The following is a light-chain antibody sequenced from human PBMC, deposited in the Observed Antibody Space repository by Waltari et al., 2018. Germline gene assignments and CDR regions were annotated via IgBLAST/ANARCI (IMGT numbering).Light chain of an antibody. CDR3: QQYNNWPPIT. J-gene: IGKJ3*01. V-gene: IGKV3-15*01. CDR1: QSVSSN. CDR2: GAS. Sequence: ETVMTQSPATLSVSPGERATLSCRASQSVSSNLAWYQQKPGQAPRLLIYGASTRATGIPASFSGSGSGTEFTLTISSLQSEDFAVYYCQQYNNWPPITVCPGTKVDIK.